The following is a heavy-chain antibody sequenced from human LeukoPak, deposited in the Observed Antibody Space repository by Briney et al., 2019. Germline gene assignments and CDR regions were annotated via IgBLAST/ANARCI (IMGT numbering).Heavy chain of an antibody. Sequence: PGGSLRLSCAASGFTFSSYAMHWVRQAPGKGLEWVAVISYDGSNKYYADSVKGRFTISRDNSKNTLYLQMNSLRAEDTAVYYCARTPYSSGWYSSNDYWGQGTVVTVSS. D-gene: IGHD6-19*01. V-gene: IGHV3-30-3*01. CDR1: GFTFSSYA. CDR2: ISYDGSNK. J-gene: IGHJ4*02. CDR3: ARTPYSSGWYSSNDY.